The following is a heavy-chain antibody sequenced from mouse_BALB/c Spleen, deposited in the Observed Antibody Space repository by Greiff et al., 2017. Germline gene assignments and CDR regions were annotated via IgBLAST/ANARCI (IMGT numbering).Heavy chain of an antibody. CDR2: ISSGGSYT. J-gene: IGHJ4*01. V-gene: IGHV5-9-4*01. CDR3: GRDRYDGAMDY. D-gene: IGHD2-14*01. Sequence: EVLLVESGGGLVKPGGSLKLSCAASGFTFSSYAMSWVRQSPEKRLEWVAEISSGGSYTYYPDTVTGRFTISRDNATNTLYLEMSSLRSEDTAMYYCGRDRYDGAMDYWGQGTSVTVSS. CDR1: GFTFSSYA.